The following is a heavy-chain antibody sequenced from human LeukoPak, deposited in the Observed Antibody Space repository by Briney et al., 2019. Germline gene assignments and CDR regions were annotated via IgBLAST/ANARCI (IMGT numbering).Heavy chain of an antibody. Sequence: GASVKVSCKASGYTFTSYYMHWVRQAPGQGLEWMGWISIYSGNTNYAQKFQDRISMTTDTSTSTAYMELRSLKSDDTAVYYCARDPGGTWGFDYWGQGALVTVSS. V-gene: IGHV1-18*04. D-gene: IGHD7-27*01. J-gene: IGHJ4*02. CDR1: GYTFTSYY. CDR2: ISIYSGNT. CDR3: ARDPGGTWGFDY.